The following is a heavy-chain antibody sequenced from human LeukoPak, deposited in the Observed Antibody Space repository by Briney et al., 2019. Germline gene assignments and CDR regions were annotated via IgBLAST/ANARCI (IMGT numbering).Heavy chain of an antibody. J-gene: IGHJ6*02. V-gene: IGHV4-39*07. CDR1: DRFIRSNNYY. CDR3: ARDRIAVVSYGMDV. Sequence: SETLSLTCTVSDRFIRSNNYYWGWIRQPPGKGLEWIGSIYYSGTTYTNPSLKSRITISADTSEDQFSLKLSSVTAADTAVYYCARDRIAVVSYGMDVWGQGTTVTVSS. D-gene: IGHD6-19*01. CDR2: IYYSGTT.